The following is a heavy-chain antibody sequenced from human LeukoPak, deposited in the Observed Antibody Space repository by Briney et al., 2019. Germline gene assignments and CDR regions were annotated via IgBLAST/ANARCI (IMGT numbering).Heavy chain of an antibody. CDR2: ISSSSSYI. D-gene: IGHD5-18*01. Sequence: TGGSLRLSCAASGFTFSSYSMTWVRQAPGKGLEWVSSISSSSSYIYYADSVKGRFTISRDNAKNSLYLQMNSLRAEDTAVYYCARREFRLWLVIAFDIWGQGTMVTVSS. V-gene: IGHV3-21*01. J-gene: IGHJ3*02. CDR3: ARREFRLWLVIAFDI. CDR1: GFTFSSYS.